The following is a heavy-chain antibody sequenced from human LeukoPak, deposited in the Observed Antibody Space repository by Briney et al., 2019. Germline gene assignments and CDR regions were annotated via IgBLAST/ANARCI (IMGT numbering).Heavy chain of an antibody. D-gene: IGHD3-22*01. CDR1: GYTFNSYD. V-gene: IGHV1-8*03. CDR3: ARRGVGYDSCGYYAAFYY. Sequence: GASVKVSCKASGYTFNSYDINWVRQATGQGLEWMGWMNPNSGNTGYAQKFQGRVTITRNTSISTAYMELSSLRSEDTAVYYCARRGVGYDSCGYYAAFYYWGQGTLVTVSS. CDR2: MNPNSGNT. J-gene: IGHJ4*02.